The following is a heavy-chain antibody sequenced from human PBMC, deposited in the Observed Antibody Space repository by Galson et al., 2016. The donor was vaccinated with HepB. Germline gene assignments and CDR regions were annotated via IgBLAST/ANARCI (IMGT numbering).Heavy chain of an antibody. Sequence: SLRLSCAVSEFTFSTYWMSWVRQTPGKGLEWVANIKQDGSETYYVDSVKGRFVISRDNVKNLLYLQMNSLRAEDTAVYYCTRDSPGDSELDVWGQGATVTVSS. CDR1: EFTFSTYW. V-gene: IGHV3-7*03. D-gene: IGHD2-21*02. J-gene: IGHJ6*02. CDR2: IKQDGSET. CDR3: TRDSPGDSELDV.